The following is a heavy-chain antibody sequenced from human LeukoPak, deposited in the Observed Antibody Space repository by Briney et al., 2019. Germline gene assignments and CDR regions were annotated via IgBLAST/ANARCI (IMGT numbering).Heavy chain of an antibody. D-gene: IGHD1-26*01. J-gene: IGHJ4*02. Sequence: QPGRSLRLSCAASGFTFTDYWMTWVRQVPGKGLEWVANINRAGIESYYVDSVKGRFTISRDNAENSLYLQMDSLRVDDTAVYYCARVGTWELQRVFDNWGQGTLVTVYS. CDR1: GFTFTDYW. CDR3: ARVGTWELQRVFDN. V-gene: IGHV3-7*01. CDR2: INRAGIES.